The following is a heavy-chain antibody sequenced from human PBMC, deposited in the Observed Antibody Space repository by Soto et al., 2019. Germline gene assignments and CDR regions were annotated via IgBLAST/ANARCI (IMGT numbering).Heavy chain of an antibody. V-gene: IGHV4-34*01. CDR1: GVSFSGYY. CDR2: INHSGST. D-gene: IGHD2-2*02. CDR3: ARGWGCSSTSCYSRVYYGMDV. J-gene: IGHJ6*02. Sequence: ETLALTCAVYGVSFSGYYWSWIRQPPGKGLEWIGEINHSGSTNYNPSLKSRVTISVDTSKNQFSLKLSSVTAADTAVYYCARGWGCSSTSCYSRVYYGMDVWGQGTKVTVYS.